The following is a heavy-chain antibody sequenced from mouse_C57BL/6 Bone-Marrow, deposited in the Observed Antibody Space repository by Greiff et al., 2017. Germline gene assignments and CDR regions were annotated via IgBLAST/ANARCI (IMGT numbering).Heavy chain of an antibody. Sequence: VHLQQPGAELVKPAASVTMSCKASGYTFTSYWLTWVQQMPGHGLECIGDIYPGSGSTNYTAKFKSKATLRVDTDSSTAYMQLSSLTSEDAAVYYCARWLLRAMDYWGQGTSVTVSS. CDR3: ARWLLRAMDY. D-gene: IGHD2-3*01. V-gene: IGHV1-55*01. CDR1: GYTFTSYW. J-gene: IGHJ4*01. CDR2: IYPGSGST.